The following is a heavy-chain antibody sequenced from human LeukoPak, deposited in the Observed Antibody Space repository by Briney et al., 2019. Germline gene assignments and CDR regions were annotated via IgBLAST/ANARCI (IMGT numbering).Heavy chain of an antibody. CDR1: GYSFSNYW. Sequence: GGSLTLSCAASGYSFSNYWMHWARHAPRKGLVWVSRTNTDGRSTIYADSVKGRFHISRVHVKNPLYLQMNSLRAEDTALYYCARGLGYSSGWYYAFDIWGRGPMVSVS. D-gene: IGHD6-19*01. V-gene: IGHV3-74*01. CDR2: TNTDGRST. CDR3: ARGLGYSSGWYYAFDI. J-gene: IGHJ3*02.